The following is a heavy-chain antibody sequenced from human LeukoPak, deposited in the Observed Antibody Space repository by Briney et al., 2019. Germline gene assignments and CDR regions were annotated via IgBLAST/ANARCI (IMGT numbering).Heavy chain of an antibody. D-gene: IGHD6-13*01. V-gene: IGHV3-21*01. J-gene: IGHJ4*02. Sequence: GGSLRLSCAASGFTFSSYSFNWVRQVPGKGLEWVSSITTTFYTYYTDSVKGRFTISRDNAKNSLYLQMISLRAEDTAVYYCARVRANWYEDHWGQGTLVTVSS. CDR1: GFTFSSYS. CDR3: ARVRANWYEDH. CDR2: ITTTFYT.